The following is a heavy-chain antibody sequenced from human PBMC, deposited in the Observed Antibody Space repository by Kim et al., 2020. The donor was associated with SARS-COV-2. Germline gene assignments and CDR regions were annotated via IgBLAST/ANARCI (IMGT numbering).Heavy chain of an antibody. V-gene: IGHV3-33*01. J-gene: IGHJ4*02. CDR1: GFIFASFA. Sequence: GGSLRLSCESSGFIFASFAMHWVRQAPGKGLEWLAVVSYDGKKKYYSDSVRGRFTISRDVSKNRLSLQMTSMRVEDTAIYYCAREGSGTYYQPDYYFDYWGQGALVTVSS. CDR2: VSYDGKKK. CDR3: AREGSGTYYQPDYYFDY. D-gene: IGHD1-26*01.